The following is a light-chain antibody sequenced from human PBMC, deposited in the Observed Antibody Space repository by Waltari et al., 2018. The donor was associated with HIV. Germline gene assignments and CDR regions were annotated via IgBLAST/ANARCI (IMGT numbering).Light chain of an antibody. CDR3: QQYGNPPFA. J-gene: IGKJ3*01. Sequence: ELVLTQSHGTRSWSPGESATLPCRSSQSVSSKFLAWYQQKSGRTPMPLIYGASSRATGIPDRFSGSGSGTDFTLTISRLEPEDFAVYYCQQYGNPPFAFGPGTKVDIK. V-gene: IGKV3-20*01. CDR2: GAS. CDR1: QSVSSKF.